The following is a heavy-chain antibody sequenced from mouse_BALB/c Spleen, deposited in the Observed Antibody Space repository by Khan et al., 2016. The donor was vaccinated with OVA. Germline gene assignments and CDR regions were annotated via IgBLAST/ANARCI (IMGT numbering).Heavy chain of an antibody. J-gene: IGHJ4*01. CDR3: ARGGAAYYRNDGGAMDY. Sequence: QVQLKESGPELKKPGETVRISCKASGYTFTNAGMQWVQKMPGKGLKWIGWINTHSGVPKYAEDFKGRFAFSLETSASTVYLQITNLKNEDTATYFCARGGAAYYRNDGGAMDYWGQGTSVTVSS. CDR2: INTHSGVP. V-gene: IGHV9-4*02. CDR1: GYTFTNAG. D-gene: IGHD2-14*01.